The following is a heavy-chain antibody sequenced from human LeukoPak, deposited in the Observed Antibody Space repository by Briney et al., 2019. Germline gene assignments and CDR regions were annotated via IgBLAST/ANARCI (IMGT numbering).Heavy chain of an antibody. J-gene: IGHJ3*02. CDR2: ISYDGSNK. Sequence: PGGSLRLSCAASGFTFSSYAMHWVRQAPGKGLEWVAVISYDGSNKYYADSVKGRFTISRDNSKNTVYLQMNSLRAEDTAVYYCAKDLERLGGYSSSSVAFDIWGQGTMVTVSS. CDR3: AKDLERLGGYSSSSVAFDI. D-gene: IGHD6-6*01. CDR1: GFTFSSYA. V-gene: IGHV3-30-3*01.